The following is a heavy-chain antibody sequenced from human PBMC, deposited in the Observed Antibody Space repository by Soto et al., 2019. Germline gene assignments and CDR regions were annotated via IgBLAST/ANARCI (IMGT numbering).Heavy chain of an antibody. D-gene: IGHD3-10*01. V-gene: IGHV3-73*01. CDR2: IRSKANSYAT. Sequence: GGSLRLSCAASGFTFSGSAMHWVRQASGKGLEWVGRIRSKANSYATAYAASVKGRFTISRDDSKNTAYLQMNSLKTEDTAVYYCTRPGASPMVRDWGQGTLVTVSS. CDR3: TRPGASPMVRD. J-gene: IGHJ4*02. CDR1: GFTFSGSA.